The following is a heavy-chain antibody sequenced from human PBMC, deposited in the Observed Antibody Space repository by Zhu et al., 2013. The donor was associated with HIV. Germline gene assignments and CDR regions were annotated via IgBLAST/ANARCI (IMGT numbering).Heavy chain of an antibody. CDR2: IYYSGST. V-gene: IGHV4-38-2*02. J-gene: IGHJ5*02. Sequence: QVQLQESGPGLVKPSETLSLTCTVSGYSISNTYYWGWIRQPPGKGLEWIGSIYYSGSTYYNPSLKSRVTISVDTSKNQFSLKLSSVTAADTAVYYCARPVPNWFDPWGQGTLVTVSS. CDR1: GYSISNTYY. CDR3: ARPVPNWFDP.